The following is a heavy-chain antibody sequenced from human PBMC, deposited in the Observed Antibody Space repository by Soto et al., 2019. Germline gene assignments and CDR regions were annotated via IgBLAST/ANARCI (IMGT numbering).Heavy chain of an antibody. CDR3: ASFLSGSTPAFDY. V-gene: IGHV1-69*13. Sequence: SVKVSCKASGGTFSSYAISWVRQAPGQGLEWMGGIIPIFGTANYAQKFQGRVTITADESTSTAYMELSSLRSEDTAVYYCASFLSGSTPAFDYWGQGTLVTVSS. J-gene: IGHJ4*02. CDR2: IIPIFGTA. CDR1: GGTFSSYA. D-gene: IGHD3-22*01.